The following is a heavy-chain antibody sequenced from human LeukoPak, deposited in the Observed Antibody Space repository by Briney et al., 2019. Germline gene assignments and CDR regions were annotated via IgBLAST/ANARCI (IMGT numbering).Heavy chain of an antibody. CDR1: GGSISSSSYY. D-gene: IGHD3-22*01. Sequence: SETLSLTCTVSGGSISSSSYYWGWIRQPPGKGLEWIGSIYYSGSTYYNPSLKSRVTISVDTSKNQFSLKLSSVTAADTAVYYCARAPHYYDSSSADAFDIWGQGTMVTVSS. CDR2: IYYSGST. CDR3: ARAPHYYDSSSADAFDI. V-gene: IGHV4-39*07. J-gene: IGHJ3*02.